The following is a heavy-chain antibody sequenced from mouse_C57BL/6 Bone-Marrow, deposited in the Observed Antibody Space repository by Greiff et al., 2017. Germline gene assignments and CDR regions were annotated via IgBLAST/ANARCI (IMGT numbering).Heavy chain of an antibody. V-gene: IGHV1-54*01. D-gene: IGHD1-1*01. J-gene: IGHJ3*01. CDR2: INPGSGGT. CDR1: GYAFTNYL. CDR3: SRSRYYAFAY. Sequence: VKLQQSGAELVRPGTSVKVSCKASGYAFTNYLIEWVKQRPGQGLEWIGVINPGSGGTNYNEKFKGKATLTADKSSIPAYMQLSILTSEDAAVYFCSRSRYYAFAYWGQGTLVTVSA.